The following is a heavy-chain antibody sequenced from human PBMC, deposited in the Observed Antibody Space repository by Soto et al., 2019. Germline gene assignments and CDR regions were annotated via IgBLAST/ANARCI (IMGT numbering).Heavy chain of an antibody. CDR1: GFTFSSYS. CDR3: ARDLGYYDSSGRRSAFDI. Sequence: EVQLVESGGGLVKPGGSLRLSCAASGFTFSSYSMNWVRQAPGKGREWVSSISSSSSYIYYADSVKGRFTISRDNAKNSLYLQMNSLRAEDTAVYYCARDLGYYDSSGRRSAFDIWGQGTMVTVSS. V-gene: IGHV3-21*01. CDR2: ISSSSSYI. D-gene: IGHD3-22*01. J-gene: IGHJ3*02.